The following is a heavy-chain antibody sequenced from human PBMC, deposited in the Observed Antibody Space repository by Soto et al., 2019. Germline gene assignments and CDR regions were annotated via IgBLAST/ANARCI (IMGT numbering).Heavy chain of an antibody. D-gene: IGHD4-17*01. V-gene: IGHV3-66*01. CDR1: GFTVSSNY. CDR3: ARYDYGDYEDAFDI. J-gene: IGHJ3*02. CDR2: IYSGGST. Sequence: EVQLVESGGGLVQPGGSLRLSCAASGFTVSSNYMSWVRQAPGKGLEWVSVIYSGGSTYYADSVKGRFTISRDNSKNTLYLQMNSLRVEDTAVYYCARYDYGDYEDAFDIWGQGTMVTVSS.